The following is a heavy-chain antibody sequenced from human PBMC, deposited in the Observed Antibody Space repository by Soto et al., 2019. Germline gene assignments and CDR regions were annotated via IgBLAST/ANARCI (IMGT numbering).Heavy chain of an antibody. D-gene: IGHD3-22*01. Sequence: SETLSVTCAVSGDSITGIYHWACIRQPAGRGLEWVASIYNSGSTNYNPSLKSRVTMSVDTSKNQFSLKLSSVTAADTAVYYCARAGDSSGPFDYWGQGTLVTVSS. CDR1: GDSITGIYH. V-gene: IGHV4-38-2*01. CDR2: IYNSGST. CDR3: ARAGDSSGPFDY. J-gene: IGHJ4*02.